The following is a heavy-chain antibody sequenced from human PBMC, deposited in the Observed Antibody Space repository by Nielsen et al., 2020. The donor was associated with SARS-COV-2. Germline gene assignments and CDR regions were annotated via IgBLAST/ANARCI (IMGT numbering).Heavy chain of an antibody. D-gene: IGHD2-21*01. J-gene: IGHJ6*02. CDR2: IRSKTNNYET. CDR1: GFTFGDAL. Sequence: GGSLRLSCAASGFTFGDALIHWVRQASGKGLAWVGRIRSKTNNYETSYAASVKGRFTISRDESKNMAYLQMSRLKTDDTAVYYCKHYYDMDVWGQGTTVTVSS. CDR3: KHYYDMDV. V-gene: IGHV3-73*01.